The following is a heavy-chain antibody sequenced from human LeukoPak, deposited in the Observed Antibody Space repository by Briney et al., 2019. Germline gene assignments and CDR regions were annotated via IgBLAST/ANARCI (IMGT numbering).Heavy chain of an antibody. D-gene: IGHD6-13*01. V-gene: IGHV1-3*01. CDR2: INAGNGNT. J-gene: IGHJ4*02. CDR3: ARESNWSAQDY. CDR1: GYTFTSYA. Sequence: ASVKVSCKASGYTFTSYAMHWVRQAPGQRLEWMGWINAGNGNTKYSQKFQGRVTITRDTSASTAYMELSSLRPEDTAVYYCARESNWSAQDYWGQGTLVTVSS.